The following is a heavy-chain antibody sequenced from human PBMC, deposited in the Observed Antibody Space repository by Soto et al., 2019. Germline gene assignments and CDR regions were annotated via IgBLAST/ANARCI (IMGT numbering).Heavy chain of an antibody. CDR3: ARDADHYYYYYMDV. CDR1: GFTVSSNY. Sequence: GGSLRLSCAASGFTVSSNYKSWVRQAPGKGLEWVSVIYSGGSTYYADSVKGRFTISRDNSKNTLYLQMNSLRAEDTAVYYCARDADHYYYYYMDVWGKGSTVTVSS. V-gene: IGHV3-66*01. J-gene: IGHJ6*03. CDR2: IYSGGST.